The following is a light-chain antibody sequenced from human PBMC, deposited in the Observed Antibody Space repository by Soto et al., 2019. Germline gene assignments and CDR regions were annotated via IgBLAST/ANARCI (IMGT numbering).Light chain of an antibody. Sequence: EIVMTQSPATLSVSPGERATLSCGASQSVSSNLAWYQQKPGQAPRLLIYGASTRATGIPARFSGSGSGTEFTLTISSLQSEDFAVYYCQQYNNWHPLTLGGGTKVDIK. CDR2: GAS. J-gene: IGKJ4*01. CDR1: QSVSSN. V-gene: IGKV3-15*01. CDR3: QQYNNWHPLT.